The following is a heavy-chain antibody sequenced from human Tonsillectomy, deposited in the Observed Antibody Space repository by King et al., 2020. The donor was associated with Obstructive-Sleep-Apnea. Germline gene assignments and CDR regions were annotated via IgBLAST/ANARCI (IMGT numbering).Heavy chain of an antibody. V-gene: IGHV5-51*01. J-gene: IGHJ4*02. Sequence: VQLVQSGAEVKKPGESLKISCKGSGYSFTSYWIGCVRQMPGKGLEWMGIISPGDSDTRYSPSFQGQVTISADKSISTAYLQWSSLKSSDTAMYYCAGPPTPTTVTTREDYFDYWGQGTLVTVSS. CDR3: AGPPTPTTVTTREDYFDY. D-gene: IGHD4-17*01. CDR1: GYSFTSYW. CDR2: ISPGDSDT.